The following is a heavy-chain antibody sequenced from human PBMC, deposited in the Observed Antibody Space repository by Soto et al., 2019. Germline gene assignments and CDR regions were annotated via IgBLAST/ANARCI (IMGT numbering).Heavy chain of an antibody. CDR1: GGTFSSYA. Sequence: SVKVSCKASGGTFSSYAISWVRQAPGQGLEWMGGIIPIFGTANYAQKFQGRVTITADESTSTAYMELSSLRSEDTAVYYCARGQYYYDSSGYYYVDYFDYWGQGTLVTVSS. J-gene: IGHJ4*02. V-gene: IGHV1-69*13. CDR3: ARGQYYYDSSGYYYVDYFDY. CDR2: IIPIFGTA. D-gene: IGHD3-22*01.